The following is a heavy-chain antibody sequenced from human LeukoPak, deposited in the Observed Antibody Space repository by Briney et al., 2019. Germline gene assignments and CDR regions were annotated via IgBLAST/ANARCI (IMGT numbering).Heavy chain of an antibody. CDR1: GFTFSSYA. V-gene: IGHV3-30-3*01. J-gene: IGHJ4*02. CDR2: ISYDGSNK. CDR3: ARGGGDYVGYYFDY. D-gene: IGHD2-21*02. Sequence: GGSLRLSCAASGFTFSSYAVHWVRQAPGKGLEWVAVISYDGSNKYYGDSVKGRFTISRENSKNTLYLQMNSLRPEDAAVYYCARGGGDYVGYYFDYWGQGTLVTVSS.